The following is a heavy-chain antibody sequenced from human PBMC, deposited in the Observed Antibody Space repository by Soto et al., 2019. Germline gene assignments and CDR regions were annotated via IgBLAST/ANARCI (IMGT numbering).Heavy chain of an antibody. CDR2: ISHRGDT. V-gene: IGHV4-38-2*01. CDR3: TRIYCTTTSCFINGMDV. D-gene: IGHD2-2*01. J-gene: IGHJ6*02. Sequence: SETLSLTCAVSGYVITNGYHWGWIRQPPGKELEWIGTISHRGDTYYNPSLKSRVTISIDTAKNHLSLILSSVTAADTATYYCTRIYCTTTSCFINGMDVWGQGTTVTVSS. CDR1: GYVITNGYH.